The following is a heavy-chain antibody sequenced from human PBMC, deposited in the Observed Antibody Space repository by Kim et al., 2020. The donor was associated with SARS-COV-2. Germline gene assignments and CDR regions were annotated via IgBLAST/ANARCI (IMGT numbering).Heavy chain of an antibody. CDR2: MYYRGSS. J-gene: IGHJ4*02. CDR1: GGSITNGNYY. V-gene: IGHV4-31*03. Sequence: SETLSLTCTVSGGSITNGNYYWSWIRQHPGKGLEWIAYMYYRGSSNYNPSLKSRVTISVDTSKNQFFLKLSSLTAADTAVYYCARDRDFSYWGQGILVTVSS. D-gene: IGHD3-10*01. CDR3: ARDRDFSY.